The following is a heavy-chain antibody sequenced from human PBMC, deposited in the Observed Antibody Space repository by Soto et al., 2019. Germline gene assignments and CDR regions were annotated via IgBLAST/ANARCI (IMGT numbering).Heavy chain of an antibody. CDR2: IYWDDDK. CDR3: APTFPRHTAGSSGGSLPPAFDP. V-gene: IGHV2-5*02. CDR1: GFSLTTSGVG. Sequence: QITLKESGPTLLKPTQTLTLTCTFSGFSLTTSGVGVGWIRQPPGKALEWLALIYWDDDKRYSPSLHSRLTITKDTSKNQVVLTMTNMGPVDTATYYCAPTFPRHTAGSSGGSLPPAFDPCGQGTLVTVSS. D-gene: IGHD2-15*01. J-gene: IGHJ5*02.